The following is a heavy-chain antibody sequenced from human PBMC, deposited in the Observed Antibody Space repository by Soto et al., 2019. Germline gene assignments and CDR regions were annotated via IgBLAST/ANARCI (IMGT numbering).Heavy chain of an antibody. CDR1: GGTFSSYA. V-gene: IGHV1-69*05. CDR2: ISPNIGTT. CDR3: ARESSYYYYYMDV. J-gene: IGHJ6*03. Sequence: SVKVSCKASGGTFSSYAISWVRQAPGQGLEWMGGISPNIGTTNYAQKFQGRVTMTTDTSTSTAYMELRSLRSDDTAVYYCARESSYYYYYMDVWGKGTTVTVSS. D-gene: IGHD3-16*02.